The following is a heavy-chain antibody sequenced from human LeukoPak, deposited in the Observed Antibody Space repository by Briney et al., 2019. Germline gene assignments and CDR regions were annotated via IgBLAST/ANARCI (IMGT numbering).Heavy chain of an antibody. V-gene: IGHV4-59*01. CDR2: IYYSGST. J-gene: IGHJ5*02. CDR3: ARGGFWSGYSNNWFDP. CDR1: GGSISSYY. D-gene: IGHD3-3*01. Sequence: SETLSLTCTVSGGSISSYYWSWIRQPPGKGLEWIGYIYYSGSTNYNPSLKSRVTISVDTSKNQFSLKLSSVTAADTAVYYCARGGFWSGYSNNWFDPWGQGTLVTVYS.